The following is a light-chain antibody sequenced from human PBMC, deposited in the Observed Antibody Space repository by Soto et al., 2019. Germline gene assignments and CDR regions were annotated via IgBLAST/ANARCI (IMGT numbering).Light chain of an antibody. V-gene: IGKV3-15*01. CDR3: QQYNSWPPLT. CDR1: QSLSSN. Sequence: EIVMTQSPATLSVSPGEGATLSCRASQSLSSNLAWYQQKPGQAPRLLIYGASTRATGIPARFSGSGSGTEFTLTISSLQSEDLAVYYCQQYNSWPPLTFGGGTKVEIK. CDR2: GAS. J-gene: IGKJ4*01.